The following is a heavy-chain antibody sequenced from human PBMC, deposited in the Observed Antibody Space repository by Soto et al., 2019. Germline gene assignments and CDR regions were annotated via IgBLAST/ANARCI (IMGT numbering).Heavy chain of an antibody. CDR1: GGALNSGNYY. D-gene: IGHD2-21*01. J-gene: IGHJ5*02. V-gene: IGHV4-31*03. CDR2: IYVTGAV. CDR3: ARLRIATNNYKCFDP. Sequence: PSETLSLICIVSGGALNSGNYYWSWIRQVPGKGLEWIGHIYVTGAVDYNPSLRDRITISQDTSERQFSLNLRLVTAADTAVYYCARLRIATNNYKCFDPWGPGPLVPVSS.